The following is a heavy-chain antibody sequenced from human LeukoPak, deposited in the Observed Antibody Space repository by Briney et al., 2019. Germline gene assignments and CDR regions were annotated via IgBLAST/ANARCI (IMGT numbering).Heavy chain of an antibody. V-gene: IGHV1-18*01. J-gene: IGHJ4*02. D-gene: IGHD3-22*01. CDR1: GYTFTSYG. Sequence: ASVKVSCKASGYTFTSYGISWVRQAPGQGLEWMGWISTYNGNTNYAQKVQGRVTMTTDTSTSIAYMELRSLRSDDTVVYYCARAAISKDGSGYFYWGQGTLVTVSS. CDR3: ARAAISKDGSGYFY. CDR2: ISTYNGNT.